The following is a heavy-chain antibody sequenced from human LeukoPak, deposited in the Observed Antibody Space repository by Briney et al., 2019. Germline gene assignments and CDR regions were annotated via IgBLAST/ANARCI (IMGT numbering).Heavy chain of an antibody. D-gene: IGHD2-2*01. V-gene: IGHV1-2*02. Sequence: GASVKVSCKASGYTFTGYYIHWVRQAPGQGLECMGWINPNSGGANYAQKFQGRVTMTRDTSISTAYMELSRLRSDDTAVYYCARGYCSSTSCRYYYMDVWGKGTTVTVSS. J-gene: IGHJ6*03. CDR3: ARGYCSSTSCRYYYMDV. CDR1: GYTFTGYY. CDR2: INPNSGGA.